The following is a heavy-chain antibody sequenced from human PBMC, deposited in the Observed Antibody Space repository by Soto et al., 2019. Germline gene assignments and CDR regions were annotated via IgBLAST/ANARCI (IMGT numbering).Heavy chain of an antibody. Sequence: SETLSLTCTVSGGSISSYYWSWIRQPPGKGLEWIGYIYYSGSTNYNPSLKSQVTISVDTSKNQFSLKLSSVTAADTAVYYCARAPEYYDILTGYTPPYYYGMDVWGQGTTVTVSS. V-gene: IGHV4-59*01. CDR1: GGSISSYY. CDR2: IYYSGST. CDR3: ARAPEYYDILTGYTPPYYYGMDV. D-gene: IGHD3-9*01. J-gene: IGHJ6*02.